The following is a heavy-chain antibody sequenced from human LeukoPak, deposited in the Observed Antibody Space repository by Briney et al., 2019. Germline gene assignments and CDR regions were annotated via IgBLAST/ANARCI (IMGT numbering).Heavy chain of an antibody. CDR3: ARDGPPSSSWYHYHYYGMDV. CDR2: ISSSSSYI. CDR1: GFTFSSYS. Sequence: GGSLRLSCAASGFTFSSYSMNWVRQAPGKGLEWVSSISSSSSYIYYADSVKGRFTISRDNAKNSLYLQMNSLRAEDTAVYYCARDGPPSSSWYHYHYYGMDVWGQGTTVTVSS. J-gene: IGHJ6*02. V-gene: IGHV3-21*01. D-gene: IGHD6-13*01.